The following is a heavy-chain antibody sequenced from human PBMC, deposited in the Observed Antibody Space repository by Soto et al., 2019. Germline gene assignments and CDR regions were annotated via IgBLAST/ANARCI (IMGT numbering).Heavy chain of an antibody. J-gene: IGHJ4*02. CDR2: IYYSGST. CDR3: ARDLMMGHFDY. Sequence: SETLSLTCTVSGGSISSGGYYWSWIRQHPGKGLEWIGYIYYSGSTYYNSSLKSRVTISVDTSKNQFSLKLSSVTAADTAVYYCARDLMMGHFDYWGQGTLVTVSS. D-gene: IGHD3-16*01. CDR1: GGSISSGGYY. V-gene: IGHV4-31*03.